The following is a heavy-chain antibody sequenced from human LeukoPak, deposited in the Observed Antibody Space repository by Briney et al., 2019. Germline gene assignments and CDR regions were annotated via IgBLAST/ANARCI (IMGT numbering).Heavy chain of an antibody. CDR2: IKSKTDGGTT. D-gene: IGHD3-22*01. CDR3: TTASGIVVITGWFDP. V-gene: IGHV3-15*01. Sequence: GGSLRLSCAASGFTVSSNYMSWVRQAPGKGLEWVGRIKSKTDGGTTDYAAPVKGRFTISRDDSKNTLYLQMNSLKTEDTAVYYCTTASGIVVITGWFDPWGQGTLVTVSS. CDR1: GFTVSSNY. J-gene: IGHJ5*02.